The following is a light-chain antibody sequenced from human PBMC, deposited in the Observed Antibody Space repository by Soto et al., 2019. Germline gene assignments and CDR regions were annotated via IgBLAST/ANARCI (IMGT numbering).Light chain of an antibody. V-gene: IGKV1-39*01. J-gene: IGKJ5*01. CDR1: QSIRND. CDR3: QQSYSTPIM. Sequence: DIPLTQSPSSLSPSVCNRVTITCRASQSIRNDLSWYQQKQGQAPKLLIYAASTLQSGVPSRFSGSGSGTDFTLTISSLQPEDSATYYCQQSYSTPIMVGQGTRLEIK. CDR2: AAS.